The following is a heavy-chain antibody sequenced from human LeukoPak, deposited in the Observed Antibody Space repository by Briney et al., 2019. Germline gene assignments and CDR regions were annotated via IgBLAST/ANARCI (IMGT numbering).Heavy chain of an antibody. J-gene: IGHJ5*02. Sequence: SETLSLTCTVSGGSISTYYWNWIRQPPGKGLEWVGYMHYSGNTKYNPSLKNRVTISLDTSKNQFSLKLSFVTDADTAVYYCVRDLDADYAIWFDPWGRGTLVTVSS. CDR1: GGSISTYY. V-gene: IGHV4-59*01. D-gene: IGHD4-17*01. CDR3: VRDLDADYAIWFDP. CDR2: MHYSGNT.